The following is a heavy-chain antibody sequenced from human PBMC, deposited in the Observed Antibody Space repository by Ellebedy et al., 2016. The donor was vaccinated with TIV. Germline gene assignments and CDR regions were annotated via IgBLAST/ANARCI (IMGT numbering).Heavy chain of an antibody. CDR3: ARDPRGGGDYGDNWFDP. V-gene: IGHV3-66*01. Sequence: GESLKISCAASGFTVSSNFMSWVRQTPGKGLEWVSVIYTDGGTNYTDSVKGRFTTSRDSSKNTLYLQMNSLRAEDTAVYYCARDPRGGGDYGDNWFDPWGQGTLVTVSS. CDR2: IYTDGGT. D-gene: IGHD4-17*01. CDR1: GFTVSSNF. J-gene: IGHJ5*02.